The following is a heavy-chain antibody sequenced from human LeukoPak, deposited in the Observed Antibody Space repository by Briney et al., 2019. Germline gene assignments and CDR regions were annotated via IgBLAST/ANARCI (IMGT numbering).Heavy chain of an antibody. CDR3: ARLSTVTTSFDY. V-gene: IGHV4-4*07. D-gene: IGHD4-17*01. Sequence: PSETLSLTCTVSGGSISSYYWSWIRQPAGKGLEWIGRIYTSGTTHYNPSLKSRVTMSVDTSKNQFSLKLSSVIAADTAVYYCARLSTVTTSFDYWGQGTLVTVSS. CDR2: IYTSGTT. CDR1: GGSISSYY. J-gene: IGHJ4*02.